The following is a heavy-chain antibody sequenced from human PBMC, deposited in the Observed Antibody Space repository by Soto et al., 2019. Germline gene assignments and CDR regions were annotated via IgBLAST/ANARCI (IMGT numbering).Heavy chain of an antibody. V-gene: IGHV1-3*01. J-gene: IGHJ4*02. Sequence: QVQLEQSGAEVKKPGASVKVSCKTSGYTFTSYTLHWVRQAPGQGLEWMGWINAGNGREKYSQRFQDRVSLSTDKSAPPPYWELRSPRSEAPAVYFWARGGGWVGEASFDSWGQGTQVTVSS. D-gene: IGHD3-10*01. CDR2: INAGNGRE. CDR1: GYTFTSYT. CDR3: ARGGGWVGEASFDS.